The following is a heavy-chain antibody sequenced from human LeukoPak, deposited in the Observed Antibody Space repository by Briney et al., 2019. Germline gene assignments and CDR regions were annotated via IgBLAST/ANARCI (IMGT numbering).Heavy chain of an antibody. Sequence: ASVKVSCKASGYTFTGYYMHWVRQAPGQGLEWMGWINPNSGGTNYAQKFQGRVTMTRDTSISTAYMELSRLRSDDTAMYYCARMPRIAAAGIFFETSEPPYYFDYWGQGTLVTVSS. J-gene: IGHJ4*02. D-gene: IGHD6-13*01. CDR3: ARMPRIAAAGIFFETSEPPYYFDY. V-gene: IGHV1-2*02. CDR1: GYTFTGYY. CDR2: INPNSGGT.